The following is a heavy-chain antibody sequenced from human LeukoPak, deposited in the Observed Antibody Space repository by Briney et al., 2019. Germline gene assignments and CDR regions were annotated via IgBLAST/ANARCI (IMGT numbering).Heavy chain of an antibody. CDR1: GYTFTSYG. CDR3: AREKKTRGSEGTNYYYFDY. J-gene: IGHJ4*02. CDR2: ISAYNGNT. V-gene: IGHV1-18*01. Sequence: ASVKVSCKASGYTFTSYGISWVRQAPGQGLEWMGWISAYNGNTNYAQKLQGRVTMTTDTSTSTAYMELRSLRSDVTAVYYCAREKKTRGSEGTNYYYFDYWGQGTLVTVSS. D-gene: IGHD1/OR15-1a*01.